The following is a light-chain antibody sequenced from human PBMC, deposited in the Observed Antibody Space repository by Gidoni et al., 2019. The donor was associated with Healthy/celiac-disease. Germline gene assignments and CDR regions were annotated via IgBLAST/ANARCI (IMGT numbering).Light chain of an antibody. CDR2: AAS. Sequence: DIQMTQAPASMSASVGDRVTITCRASQSISSYLHWYQQKPGKAPKLLIYAASSLHSGVPSRFSGSGSGTDFTLTISSLQPEDFATYYCQQSYSTPCSFGQGTKLEIK. J-gene: IGKJ2*04. V-gene: IGKV1-39*01. CDR3: QQSYSTPCS. CDR1: QSISSY.